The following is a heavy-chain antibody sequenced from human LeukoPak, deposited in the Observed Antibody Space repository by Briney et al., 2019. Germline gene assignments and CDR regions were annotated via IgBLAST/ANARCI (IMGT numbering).Heavy chain of an antibody. CDR2: IRYDGSNK. Sequence: GGSLRLSCAASGFTFSSYGMHWVRQAPGKGLEWVAFIRYDGSNKYYADSVKGRFTISRDNSKNTPYLQMNSLRAEDTAVYYCAKDPVVVVPAASFDYWGQGTLVTVSS. V-gene: IGHV3-30*02. J-gene: IGHJ4*02. CDR3: AKDPVVVVPAASFDY. CDR1: GFTFSSYG. D-gene: IGHD2-2*01.